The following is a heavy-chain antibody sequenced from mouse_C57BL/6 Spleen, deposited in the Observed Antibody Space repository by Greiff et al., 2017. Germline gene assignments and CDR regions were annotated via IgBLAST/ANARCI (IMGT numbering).Heavy chain of an antibody. CDR3: ARSPSFAY. V-gene: IGHV1-26*01. J-gene: IGHJ3*01. Sequence: EVQLQQSGPELVKPGASVKISCKASGYTFTDYYMYWVKQSHGKSLEWIGDINPNNGGTSYNQKFKGKATLTVDKSSSTAYMELRSLTSEDSAVYYCARSPSFAYWGQGTLVTVSA. CDR1: GYTFTDYY. CDR2: INPNNGGT.